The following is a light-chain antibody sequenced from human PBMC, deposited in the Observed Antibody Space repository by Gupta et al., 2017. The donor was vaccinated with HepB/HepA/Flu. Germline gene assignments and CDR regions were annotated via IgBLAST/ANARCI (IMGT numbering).Light chain of an antibody. CDR3: AAWEDSPGGV. V-gene: IGLV1-47*01. Sequence: QSVLTQPPSASGTPGQRVTIPCSGSSPNIGSNYVSWYQRPPGTAPKLLIYRNNQRPSGVPDRFSGSKSGTAAALAIGGLRSEDEADYYCAAWEDSPGGVFGGGTKLTVL. CDR2: RNN. CDR1: SPNIGSNY. J-gene: IGLJ2*01.